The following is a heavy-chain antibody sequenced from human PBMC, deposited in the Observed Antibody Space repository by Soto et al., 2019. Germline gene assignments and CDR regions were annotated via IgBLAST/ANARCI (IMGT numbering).Heavy chain of an antibody. CDR2: IWYDGSNK. CDR1: GFTFSSYG. CDR3: ARDSSGGITMVRGVIDY. J-gene: IGHJ4*02. V-gene: IGHV3-33*01. D-gene: IGHD3-10*01. Sequence: QVQLVESGGGVVQPGRSLRLSCAASGFTFSSYGMHWVRQAPGKGLEWVAVIWYDGSNKYYADSVKDRFTISRDNSKNTLYLQMNSLRAEDTAVYYCARDSSGGITMVRGVIDYWGQGTLVTVSS.